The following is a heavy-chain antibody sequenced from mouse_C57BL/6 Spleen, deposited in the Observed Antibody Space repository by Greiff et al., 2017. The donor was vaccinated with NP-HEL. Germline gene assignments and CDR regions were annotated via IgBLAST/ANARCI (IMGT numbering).Heavy chain of an antibody. D-gene: IGHD3-2*02. CDR2: IYPGSGST. J-gene: IGHJ2*01. V-gene: IGHV1-55*01. CDR3: ARSQLRLRYFDY. CDR1: GYTFTSYW. Sequence: QVQLKQSGAELVKPGASVKMSCKASGYTFTSYWITWVKQRPGQGLEWIGDIYPGSGSTNYNEKFKSKATLTVDTSSSTAYMQLSSLTSEDSAVYYCARSQLRLRYFDYWGQGTTLTVSS.